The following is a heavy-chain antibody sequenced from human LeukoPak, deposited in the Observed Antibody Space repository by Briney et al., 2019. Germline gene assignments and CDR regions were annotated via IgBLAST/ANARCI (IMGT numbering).Heavy chain of an antibody. D-gene: IGHD7-27*01. CDR1: GGSISSSSYY. CDR3: ARSLNWGSGYYFDY. Sequence: SETLSLTCTASGGSISSSSYYWGWIRQPPGKGLEWIGSIYYSGSTYYNPSLKSRVTISVDTSKNQFSLKLSSVTAADTAVYYCARSLNWGSGYYFDYWGQGTLVTVSS. CDR2: IYYSGST. J-gene: IGHJ4*02. V-gene: IGHV4-39*01.